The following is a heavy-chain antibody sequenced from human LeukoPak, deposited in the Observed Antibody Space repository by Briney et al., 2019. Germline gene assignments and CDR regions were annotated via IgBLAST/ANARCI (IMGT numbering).Heavy chain of an antibody. J-gene: IGHJ4*02. V-gene: IGHV1-2*02. D-gene: IGHD3-10*01. CDR2: INPNSGGT. CDR1: GYTFTGYY. CDR3: ASGAEMGFGEWGFDY. Sequence: ASVKVSCKASGYTFTGYYMHWVRQAPGQGLEWMGWINPNSGGTNYAQKFQGRVTMTRDTSISTAYMELSRLRSDDMAVYYCASGAEMGFGEWGFDYWGQGTLVTVSS.